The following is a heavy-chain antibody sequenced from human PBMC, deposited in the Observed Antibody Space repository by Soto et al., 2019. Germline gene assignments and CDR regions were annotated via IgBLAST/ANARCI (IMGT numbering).Heavy chain of an antibody. J-gene: IGHJ4*02. D-gene: IGHD3-10*01. V-gene: IGHV4-59*08. CDR2: IYYSGST. CDR1: GGSISSYY. Sequence: PSETLSLTCTVSGGSISSYYWSWIRQPPGKGLEWIGYIYYSGSTNYNPSLKSRVTISVDTSKNQFSLKLSSVTAADTAVYYSAKYSINTMDFDHWGQGTLVTVSS. CDR3: AKYSINTMDFDH.